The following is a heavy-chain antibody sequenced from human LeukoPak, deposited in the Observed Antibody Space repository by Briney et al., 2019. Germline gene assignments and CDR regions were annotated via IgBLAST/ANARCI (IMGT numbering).Heavy chain of an antibody. CDR2: ISGSGGST. CDR3: AKDLAIIVVPSRRCDY. CDR1: GFTFSSYV. V-gene: IGHV3-23*01. D-gene: IGHD3-22*01. Sequence: GGSLRLSCAASGFTFSSYVMSWVRQAPGKGLEWVSAISGSGGSTYYADSVKGRFTISRDNSKNTLYLQMNSLRAEDTAVYYCAKDLAIIVVPSRRCDYWGQGTLVTVSS. J-gene: IGHJ4*02.